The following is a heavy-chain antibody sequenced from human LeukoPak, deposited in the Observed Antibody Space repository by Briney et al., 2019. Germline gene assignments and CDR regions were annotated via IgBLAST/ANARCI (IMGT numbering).Heavy chain of an antibody. CDR2: FDPEDSET. Sequence: GASVKVSCKVSGKTLTELSMYWVRQAPGKGLEWMVRFDPEDSETIYGQKFQGRITLTEDTSTDTAYMELSSLRSEDTAVYYCTTDPTYYPDSSGYLVYWGQGTLVTVSS. V-gene: IGHV1-24*01. D-gene: IGHD3-22*01. CDR3: TTDPTYYPDSSGYLVY. CDR1: GKTLTELS. J-gene: IGHJ4*02.